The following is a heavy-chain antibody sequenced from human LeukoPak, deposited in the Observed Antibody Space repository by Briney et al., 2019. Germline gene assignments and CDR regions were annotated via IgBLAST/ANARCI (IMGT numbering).Heavy chain of an antibody. Sequence: PGGSLRLSCATSGFTFSDYTMNWVRQAPGKGLEWVSSISSLRNYIYYADSVKGRFTNSRDNAKNSLFLQMNSLRAEDTAVYYCARADVLVVPAALDSWGQGTLVTVSS. J-gene: IGHJ4*02. D-gene: IGHD2-2*01. CDR2: ISSLRNYI. CDR1: GFTFSDYT. V-gene: IGHV3-21*01. CDR3: ARADVLVVPAALDS.